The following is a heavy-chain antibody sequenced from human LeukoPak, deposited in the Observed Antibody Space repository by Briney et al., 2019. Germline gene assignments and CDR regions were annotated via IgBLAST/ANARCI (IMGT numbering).Heavy chain of an antibody. J-gene: IGHJ4*02. D-gene: IGHD4-17*01. V-gene: IGHV3-53*01. CDR1: GFTVSSNY. CDR3: ARDPSVTTSGY. Sequence: GGSLRLSCAASGFTVSSNYMSWVRQAPGKGLEWVSVIYGGGSTYYADSVKGRFTISRDNSKNTLYLQMNSLRAEDTAVYYCARDPSVTTSGYWGQGTLVTVSS. CDR2: IYGGGST.